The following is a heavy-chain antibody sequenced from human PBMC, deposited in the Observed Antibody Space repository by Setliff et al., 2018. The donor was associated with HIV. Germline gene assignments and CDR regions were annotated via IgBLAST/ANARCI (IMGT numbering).Heavy chain of an antibody. CDR2: IIPIFGTA. Sequence: GASVKVSCKASGGTFSSYAISWVRQAPGQGLAWMGGIIPIFGTANYAQKFQGRVTFTADESTNTAFMELSSLRSEDTAVYYCARDAGYSGSAWDSWGQGTPVTVSS. CDR1: GGTFSSYA. D-gene: IGHD1-26*01. J-gene: IGHJ4*02. CDR3: ARDAGYSGSAWDS. V-gene: IGHV1-69*13.